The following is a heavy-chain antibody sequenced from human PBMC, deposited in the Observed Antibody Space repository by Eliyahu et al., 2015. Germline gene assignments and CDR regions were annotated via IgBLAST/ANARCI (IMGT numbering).Heavy chain of an antibody. CDR1: GXXFSSYS. CDR3: ARDGSPELPALRHYYYYGMDV. V-gene: IGHV3-21*01. J-gene: IGHJ6*02. D-gene: IGHD1-7*01. CDR2: ISSSSSYI. Sequence: EVQLVESGGGLVKPGGSLRLSCAASGXXFSSYSLNWGRQAPGXGLEWVSSISSSSSYIYYADSVKGRFTISRDNAKNSLYLQMNSLRAEDTAVYYCARDGSPELPALRHYYYYGMDVWGQGTTVTVSS.